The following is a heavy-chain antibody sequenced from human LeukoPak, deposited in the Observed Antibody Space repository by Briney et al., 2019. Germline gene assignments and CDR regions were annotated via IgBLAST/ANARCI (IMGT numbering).Heavy chain of an antibody. CDR2: IKRKTDGGTA. Sequence: PGGSLRLSCAASGFTFSNAWMSWVRQAPGKGLEWVGRIKRKTDGGTANHAAPVKGRFTISRDDSQNTLYPQMNSLKTEDTAVYYCTTITDGGSDYWGQGTLVTVSS. CDR3: TTITDGGSDY. J-gene: IGHJ4*02. D-gene: IGHD2-8*01. V-gene: IGHV3-15*01. CDR1: GFTFSNAW.